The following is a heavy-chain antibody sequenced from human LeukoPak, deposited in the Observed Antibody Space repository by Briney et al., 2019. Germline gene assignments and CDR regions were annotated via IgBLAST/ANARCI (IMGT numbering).Heavy chain of an antibody. CDR1: GFTFNTFA. CDR3: VTQGDGYYSGPFDY. CDR2: ISDNGGTT. D-gene: IGHD3-22*01. J-gene: IGHJ4*02. V-gene: IGHV3-64D*06. Sequence: GGSLRLSCSASGFTFNTFAMHWVRQAPGKGLEYVSSISDNGGTTYYADSVEGRFTISRDNSKNTLYLQMSSLRAEDTAVYFCVTQGDGYYSGPFDYWGQGTLVTVSS.